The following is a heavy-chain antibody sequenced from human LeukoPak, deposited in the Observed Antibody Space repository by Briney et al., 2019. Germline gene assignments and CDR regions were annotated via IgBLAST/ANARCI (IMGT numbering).Heavy chain of an antibody. J-gene: IGHJ4*02. CDR2: IRSKAHGGTT. V-gene: IGHV3-49*04. CDR1: GFTFGDSA. CDR3: TRGGDTAMGFGY. Sequence: PGGSLRLSCTASGFTFGDSAMSWVRQAPGKGLEWVGFIRSKAHGGTTEYAASVKGRFTISRDDSKSIAYLQMNSLKTEDTAVFYCTRGGDTAMGFGYWGQGTLVTVSS. D-gene: IGHD5-18*01.